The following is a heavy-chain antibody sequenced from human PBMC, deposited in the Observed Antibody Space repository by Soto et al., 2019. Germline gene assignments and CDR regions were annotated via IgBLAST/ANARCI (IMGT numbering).Heavy chain of an antibody. J-gene: IGHJ6*02. Sequence: ETLRHTKGVYAGSLTAYCWSGFRHPPGKGLEWIGELNHPACTNYNPSLTSRVTISVDTSKNQFSLKLSSVTATDTAGYYCARGRVLRFLERLSSSGYGMDVWVQGTRVT. V-gene: IGHV4-34*01. CDR1: AGSLTAYC. D-gene: IGHD3-3*01. CDR2: LNHPACT. CDR3: ARGRVLRFLERLSSSGYGMDV.